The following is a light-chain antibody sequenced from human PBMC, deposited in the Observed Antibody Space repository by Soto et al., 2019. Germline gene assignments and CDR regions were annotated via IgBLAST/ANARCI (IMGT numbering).Light chain of an antibody. CDR3: QSYDSSLRTYV. V-gene: IGLV1-40*01. J-gene: IGLJ1*01. CDR1: NSNIGAGYD. CDR2: GHS. Sequence: QSVLTQPPSVSGAPGQRVTISCTGSNSNIGAGYDVHWYQQLPGTAPKLLIYGHSNRPSGVPDRFSGSKSGTSASLAITGLQAEDEADYYCQSYDSSLRTYVLGTGTKRTV.